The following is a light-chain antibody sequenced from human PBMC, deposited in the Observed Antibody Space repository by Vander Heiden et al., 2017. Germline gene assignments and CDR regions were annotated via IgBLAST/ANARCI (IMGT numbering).Light chain of an antibody. CDR1: SGHSSYA. CDR2: LNSDGSH. Sequence: TLSSGHSSYAIAWHQQQPEKGPRYLMKLNSDGSHSKGDGIPDRFSGSSSGAERYLTISSLQSEDEAVYYCQTWGTGIVVFGGGTKLTVL. J-gene: IGLJ2*01. CDR3: QTWGTGIVV. V-gene: IGLV4-69*01.